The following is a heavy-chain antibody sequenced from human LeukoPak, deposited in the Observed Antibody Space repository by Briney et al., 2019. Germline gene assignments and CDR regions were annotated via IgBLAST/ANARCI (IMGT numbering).Heavy chain of an antibody. V-gene: IGHV4-59*01. CDR3: ARVDYGGNSPFDY. J-gene: IGHJ4*02. CDR1: GGSISSYY. Sequence: PSETLSFTCTVSGGSISSYYWSWIRQPPGKGLEWIGYIYYSGSTNYNPSLKSRVTISVDTSKNQFSLKLSSVTAADTAVYYCARVDYGGNSPFDYWGQGTLVTVSS. CDR2: IYYSGST. D-gene: IGHD4-23*01.